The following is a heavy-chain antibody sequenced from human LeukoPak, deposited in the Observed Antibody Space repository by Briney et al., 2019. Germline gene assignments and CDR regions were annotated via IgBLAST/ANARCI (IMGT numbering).Heavy chain of an antibody. V-gene: IGHV4-59*01. CDR1: GGSISSYY. CDR3: AGHDFWSGYPH. Sequence: SETLSLTCTVSGGSISSYYWSWIRQPPGKGLEWIGYIYYSGSTNYNPSLKSRVTISVDTSKNQFSLKLSSVTAVDTAVYYCAGHDFWSGYPHWGQGTLVTVSS. J-gene: IGHJ4*02. CDR2: IYYSGST. D-gene: IGHD3-3*01.